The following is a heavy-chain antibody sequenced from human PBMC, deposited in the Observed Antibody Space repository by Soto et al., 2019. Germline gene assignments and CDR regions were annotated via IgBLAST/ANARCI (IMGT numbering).Heavy chain of an antibody. J-gene: IGHJ4*02. CDR2: IKQDGSEK. D-gene: IGHD6-19*01. CDR3: ARGKYSSGWYYYFDY. V-gene: IGHV3-7*01. CDR1: GFTFSSYW. Sequence: QPVGSLRLSCAASGFTFSSYWMSWVRQAPGKGLEWVANIKQDGSEKYYVDSVKGRFTISRDDAKNSLYLQMNSLRAEDTAVYYCARGKYSSGWYYYFDYWGQGTLVTVSS.